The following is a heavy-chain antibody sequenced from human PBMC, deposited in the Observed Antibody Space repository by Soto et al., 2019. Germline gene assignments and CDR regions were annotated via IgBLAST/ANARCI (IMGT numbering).Heavy chain of an antibody. Sequence: GGSLRLSCAASGFTFSSYSMNWVRQAPGKGLEWVSSISSSSSYIYYADSVKGRFTISRDNAKNSLYLQMNSLRAEDTAVYYCARDKGSRWYKGGAHYYGMDVWGQGTTVTVSS. CDR3: ARDKGSRWYKGGAHYYGMDV. V-gene: IGHV3-21*01. CDR2: ISSSSSYI. D-gene: IGHD6-13*01. CDR1: GFTFSSYS. J-gene: IGHJ6*02.